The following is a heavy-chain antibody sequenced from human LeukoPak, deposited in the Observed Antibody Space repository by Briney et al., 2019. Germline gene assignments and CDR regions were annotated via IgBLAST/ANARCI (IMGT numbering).Heavy chain of an antibody. Sequence: SETLCLTCTVSDDSIKSHFWTWIRQPPGKGLEWIGYVYYSGSGSSNPSLKSRLTMSVDTSKSQFYLNLNSVTTADTAMYYCARGSRRHYDGSGYYFGEFDYWGQGILVTVSS. V-gene: IGHV4-59*11. CDR2: VYYSGSG. CDR3: ARGSRRHYDGSGYYFGEFDY. D-gene: IGHD3-22*01. CDR1: DDSIKSHF. J-gene: IGHJ4*02.